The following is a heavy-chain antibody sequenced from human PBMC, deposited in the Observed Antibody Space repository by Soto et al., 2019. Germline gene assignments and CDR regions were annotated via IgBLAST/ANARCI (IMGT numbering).Heavy chain of an antibody. CDR3: ARSSDRSHYVDY. D-gene: IGHD3-10*02. CDR1: GGSISSSSYY. Sequence: SETLSLPCTVSGGSISSSSYYWGWIRQPPGKGLEWIGSIYYSGSTYYNPSLKSRVTISVDTSKNQFSLKLSSVTAADTAVYYCARSSDRSHYVDYWGQGTLVTVSS. CDR2: IYYSGST. J-gene: IGHJ4*02. V-gene: IGHV4-39*01.